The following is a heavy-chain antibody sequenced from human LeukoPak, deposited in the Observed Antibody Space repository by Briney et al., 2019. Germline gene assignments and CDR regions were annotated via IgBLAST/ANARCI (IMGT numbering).Heavy chain of an antibody. J-gene: IGHJ6*02. V-gene: IGHV1-18*01. CDR1: GYTFTSYG. Sequence: ASVKVSCKASGYTFTSYGISWVRQAPGQGLEWMGWISAYNGNTNYAQKLQGRVTMTTDTSTSTAYVELRSLRSDDTAVYYCARVAIPKYCSGGSCYYYYYGMDVWGQGTTVTVSS. D-gene: IGHD2-15*01. CDR3: ARVAIPKYCSGGSCYYYYYGMDV. CDR2: ISAYNGNT.